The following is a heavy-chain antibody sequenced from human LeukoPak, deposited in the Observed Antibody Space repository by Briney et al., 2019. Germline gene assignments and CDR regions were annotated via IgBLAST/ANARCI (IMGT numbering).Heavy chain of an antibody. Sequence: GRSLRLSCAASGFTFDDYAMHWVRQAPGKGLEWVSGISWNSGSIGYADSVKGRFTISRDNAKNSLYLQMNSLRAEDTAVYYCARDPAAAGKDGMDVWGQGTTVTVSS. CDR1: GFTFDDYA. J-gene: IGHJ6*02. V-gene: IGHV3-9*01. CDR2: ISWNSGSI. CDR3: ARDPAAAGKDGMDV. D-gene: IGHD6-13*01.